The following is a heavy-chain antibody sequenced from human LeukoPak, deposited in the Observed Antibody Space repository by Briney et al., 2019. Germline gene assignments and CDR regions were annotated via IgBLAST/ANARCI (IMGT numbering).Heavy chain of an antibody. CDR2: ISYDGSNK. V-gene: IGHV3-30*18. Sequence: GGSLRLSCAASGFRFSDYWMTWVRQAPGQGLEWVAVISYDGSNKYYADSVKGRFTISRDNSKNTLYLQMNSLRAEDTAVYYCAKSSSWYRSLYYYYYMDVWGKGTTVTVSS. D-gene: IGHD6-13*01. CDR1: GFRFSDYW. CDR3: AKSSSWYRSLYYYYYMDV. J-gene: IGHJ6*03.